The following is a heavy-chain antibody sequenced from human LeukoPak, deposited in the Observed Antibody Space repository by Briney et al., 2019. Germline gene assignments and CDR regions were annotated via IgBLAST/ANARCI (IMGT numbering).Heavy chain of an antibody. Sequence: GGSLRLSCAASGFTFSSYAMHWVRQAPGKGLEWVAVISYDGSNKYYADSVKGRFTISRDNSKNTLYLRMNSLRAEDTAVYYCARDQRSYYYGSGSYYKVYYYGMDVWGQGTTVTVSS. D-gene: IGHD3-10*01. J-gene: IGHJ6*02. CDR2: ISYDGSNK. CDR3: ARDQRSYYYGSGSYYKVYYYGMDV. CDR1: GFTFSSYA. V-gene: IGHV3-30-3*01.